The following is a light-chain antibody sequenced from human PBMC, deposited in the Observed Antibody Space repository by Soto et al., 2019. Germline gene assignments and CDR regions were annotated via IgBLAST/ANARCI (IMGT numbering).Light chain of an antibody. J-gene: IGLJ1*01. CDR3: SSYAGSNTHYV. Sequence: QSALTQPPSASGSPGQSVTISCTGTSCDIGGYDYVSWYQQHPGKAPKLMIYEVTKRPLGVPDRFSGSKSGNTASLTVSGLQAEDEADYYCSSYAGSNTHYVFGTGTKVTVL. CDR1: SCDIGGYDY. CDR2: EVT. V-gene: IGLV2-8*01.